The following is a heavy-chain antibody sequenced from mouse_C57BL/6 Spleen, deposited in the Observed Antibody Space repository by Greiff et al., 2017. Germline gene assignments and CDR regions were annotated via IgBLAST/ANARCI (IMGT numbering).Heavy chain of an antibody. CDR2: INPNNGGT. Sequence: VQLQQSGPELVKPGASVKIPCKASGYTFTDYNMDWVKQSHGKSLEWIGDINPNNGGTIYNQKFKGKATLTVDKSSSTAYMELRSLTSEDTAVYYCAREGNSSGYVSYFDYWGQGTTLTVSS. V-gene: IGHV1-18*01. CDR1: GYTFTDYN. CDR3: AREGNSSGYVSYFDY. D-gene: IGHD3-2*02. J-gene: IGHJ2*01.